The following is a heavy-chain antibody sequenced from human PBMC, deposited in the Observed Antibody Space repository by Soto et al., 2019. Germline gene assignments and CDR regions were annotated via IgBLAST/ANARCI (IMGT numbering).Heavy chain of an antibody. D-gene: IGHD1-26*01. CDR3: ARHQIVGGAIYAFDI. J-gene: IGHJ3*02. CDR1: GYSFTNYW. V-gene: IGHV5-51*01. CDR2: IYPGDSDT. Sequence: GESLKISCKGSGYSFTNYWIGWVRQMPGKGLEWMGIIYPGDSDTRYSPSFQGQVTISADKSINTAYLQWSSLKASDTAMYYCARHQIVGGAIYAFDIWGQGTMVTVSS.